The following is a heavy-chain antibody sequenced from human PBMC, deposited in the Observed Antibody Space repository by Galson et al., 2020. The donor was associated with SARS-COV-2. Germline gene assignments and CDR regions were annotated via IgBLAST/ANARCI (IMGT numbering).Heavy chain of an antibody. CDR2: INYSESN. V-gene: IGHV4-39*01. Sequence: SETLSITCTVSGGSISSSSYYWGWISQPTGEGLEWIGSINYSESNYYNPSLTSRVTMSVDTSKNQFSLKLSSVTAADTAVYYCARQILTGYYSFYYFDYWGQGTLVTVSS. CDR1: GGSISSSSYY. CDR3: ARQILTGYYSFYYFDY. D-gene: IGHD3-9*01. J-gene: IGHJ4*02.